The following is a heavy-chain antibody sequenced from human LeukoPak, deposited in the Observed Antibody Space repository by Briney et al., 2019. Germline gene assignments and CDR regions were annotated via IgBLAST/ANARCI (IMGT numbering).Heavy chain of an antibody. CDR1: GGSVSPYY. D-gene: IGHD3-10*01. Sequence: PSETLSLTCTVSGGSVSPYYWNWIRQPPGKGLEWIGYFHYSGNTNYNPSLKSRVTISADTSTNYFSLRLISVTAADTAVYYCARRAYGSGSYYYDYWGQGILVTVSS. V-gene: IGHV4-59*08. CDR2: FHYSGNT. J-gene: IGHJ4*02. CDR3: ARRAYGSGSYYYDY.